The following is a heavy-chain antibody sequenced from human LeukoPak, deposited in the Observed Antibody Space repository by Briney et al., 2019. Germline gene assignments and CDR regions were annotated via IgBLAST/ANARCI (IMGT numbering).Heavy chain of an antibody. Sequence: ASVKVSCKASGGTFSSYAISWVRQAPGQGLEWMGGIIPIFGTANYAQKFQGRVTITADESTSTAYMELSSLRSEDTAVYYCARGPILRSKSYYFDYWGQGTLVTVSS. D-gene: IGHD4-17*01. CDR2: IIPIFGTA. J-gene: IGHJ4*02. V-gene: IGHV1-69*01. CDR3: ARGPILRSKSYYFDY. CDR1: GGTFSSYA.